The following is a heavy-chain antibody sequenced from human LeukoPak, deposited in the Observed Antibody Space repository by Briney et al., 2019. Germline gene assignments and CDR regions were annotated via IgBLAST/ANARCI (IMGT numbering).Heavy chain of an antibody. V-gene: IGHV3-53*01. D-gene: IGHD2-15*01. CDR2: IYSGGST. J-gene: IGHJ5*02. Sequence: GGSLRLSCAASGFAFSSNYMSWVRQAPGKGLEWVSVIYSGGSTYYADSVKGRFTISRDNSKNTLYLQMNSLRAEDTAVYYCVRVVVVSATLKDWFDLWGQGILVTVSS. CDR1: GFAFSSNY. CDR3: VRVVVVSATLKDWFDL.